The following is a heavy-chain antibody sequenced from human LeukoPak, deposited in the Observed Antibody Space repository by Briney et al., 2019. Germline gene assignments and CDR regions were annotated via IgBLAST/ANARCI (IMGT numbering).Heavy chain of an antibody. D-gene: IGHD5-12*01. CDR1: GFTFSSYE. CDR3: ASTPGYSGYDSSDY. V-gene: IGHV3-21*01. J-gene: IGHJ4*02. Sequence: TGGSLRLSCAASGFTFSSYEMNWVRQAPGKGLEWVSSISSSSSYIYYADSVKGRFTISRDNAKNSLYLQMNSLRAEDTAVYYCASTPGYSGYDSSDYWGQGTLVTVSS. CDR2: ISSSSSYI.